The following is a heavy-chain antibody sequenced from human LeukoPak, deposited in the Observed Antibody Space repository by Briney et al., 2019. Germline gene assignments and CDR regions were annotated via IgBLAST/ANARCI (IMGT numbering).Heavy chain of an antibody. Sequence: SETLSLTCTVSGGSISSGGYYWSWIRQHPGKGLEWIGYIYYSGSTYYNPSLKSRVTISVDTSKNQFSLKLSSVTAADTAVYYCARLSYGSGSYYSRPSYFDYWGQGTLVTVSS. J-gene: IGHJ4*02. V-gene: IGHV4-31*03. CDR1: GGSISSGGYY. CDR3: ARLSYGSGSYYSRPSYFDY. CDR2: IYYSGST. D-gene: IGHD3-10*01.